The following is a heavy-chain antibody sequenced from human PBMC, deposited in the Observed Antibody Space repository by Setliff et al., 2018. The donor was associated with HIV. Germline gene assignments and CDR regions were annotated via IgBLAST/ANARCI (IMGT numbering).Heavy chain of an antibody. D-gene: IGHD6-19*01. CDR2: IGGSGGST. V-gene: IGHV3-23*01. J-gene: IGHJ4*02. CDR1: GFSFSSYA. Sequence: GGSLRLSCAANGFSFSSYAMSWVRQAPGKGLEWVSGIGGSGGSTYYADSVKGRFTMSRDYSKNTVYLQRSSLRAEDSAVYYCAKSASWDLRGWLHWGQGTLVTVS. CDR3: AKSASWDLRGWLH.